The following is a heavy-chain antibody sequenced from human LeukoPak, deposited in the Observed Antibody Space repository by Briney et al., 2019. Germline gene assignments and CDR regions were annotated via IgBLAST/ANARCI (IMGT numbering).Heavy chain of an antibody. D-gene: IGHD5-24*01. Sequence: PGGSLRLSCAASGLTFSTYAMSWVRQAPGKGLEWVSGISGSGDTTSYADSVKGRFTISRDNSKNTLYLQMNSLRAEDTAVYYCAVATIKDYFDYWGQGTLVTVSS. CDR2: ISGSGDTT. CDR1: GLTFSTYA. V-gene: IGHV3-23*01. CDR3: AVATIKDYFDY. J-gene: IGHJ4*02.